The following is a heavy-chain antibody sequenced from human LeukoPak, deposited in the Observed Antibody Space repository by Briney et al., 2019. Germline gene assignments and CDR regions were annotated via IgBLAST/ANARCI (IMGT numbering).Heavy chain of an antibody. D-gene: IGHD1-1*01. Sequence: SETLSLTCTVSGGSISGYYWSWIRQPPRKGLEWVGYIYSSGSTDYNPSLKSRVTISVDTSKNQFSLKLTSVTAADTAVYYCARKYGGNWVFDYWGQGTLVTVSS. CDR2: IYSSGST. V-gene: IGHV4-59*01. CDR1: GGSISGYY. J-gene: IGHJ4*02. CDR3: ARKYGGNWVFDY.